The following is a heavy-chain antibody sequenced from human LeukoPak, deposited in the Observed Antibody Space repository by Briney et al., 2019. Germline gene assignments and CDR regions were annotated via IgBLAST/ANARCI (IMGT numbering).Heavy chain of an antibody. CDR3: ARDKYDSGSYLFDY. CDR1: GFTFSSYG. J-gene: IGHJ4*02. V-gene: IGHV3-33*01. CDR2: IWYDGSNK. D-gene: IGHD1-26*01. Sequence: GGSLRLSCAASGFTFSSYGMHWVRQAPGKGLEWVAVIWYDGSNKYYADSVKGRFTNSRDDSKNTLYLQMNSLRAEDTAVYYCARDKYDSGSYLFDYWGQGTLVTVSS.